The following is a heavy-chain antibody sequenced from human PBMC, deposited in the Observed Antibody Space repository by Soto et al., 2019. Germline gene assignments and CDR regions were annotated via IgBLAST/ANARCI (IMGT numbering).Heavy chain of an antibody. V-gene: IGHV1-8*02. Sequence: ASVKVSCKASGYDFTAYDINWVRQASGQGLEWMGWMNPINGATGTARRFQGRVSLSRNTATGTAYLELTSLRSDDTAVYYCGRGPSPRAPAGGSPYCDGMEVWGQGTTVTVSS. CDR2: MNPINGAT. D-gene: IGHD6-13*01. J-gene: IGHJ6*02. CDR3: GRGPSPRAPAGGSPYCDGMEV. CDR1: GYDFTAYD.